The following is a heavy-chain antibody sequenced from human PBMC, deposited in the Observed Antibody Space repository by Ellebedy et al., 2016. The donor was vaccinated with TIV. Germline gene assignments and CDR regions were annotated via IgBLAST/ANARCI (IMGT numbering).Heavy chain of an antibody. CDR2: ISYDGRTT. J-gene: IGHJ4*02. V-gene: IGHV3-30*04. CDR1: RLTFSNYA. CDR3: AREANYYDSSGYFGGDGYFDY. Sequence: GESLKISCATSRLTFSNYAMHWVRQAPGKGLEWVAVISYDGRTTYYADSVKGRFTISRDNAKNSLYLQMNSLRAEDTAVYYCAREANYYDSSGYFGGDGYFDYWGQGTLVTVSS. D-gene: IGHD3-22*01.